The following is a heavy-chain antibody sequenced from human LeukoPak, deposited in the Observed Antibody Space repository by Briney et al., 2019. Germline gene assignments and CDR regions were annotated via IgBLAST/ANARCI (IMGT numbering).Heavy chain of an antibody. D-gene: IGHD6-19*01. V-gene: IGHV4-34*01. CDR2: INHSGST. CDR3: ARVSSVAAPFDL. Sequence: SETLSLTCAVYGGSFSGYYWSWIRQPPGKGLEWIGEINHSGSTNYNPSLKSRVTISVDTSKNQFSLKLSSVTAADTAVYYCARVSSVAAPFDLWGRGTLVTVSS. CDR1: GGSFSGYY. J-gene: IGHJ2*01.